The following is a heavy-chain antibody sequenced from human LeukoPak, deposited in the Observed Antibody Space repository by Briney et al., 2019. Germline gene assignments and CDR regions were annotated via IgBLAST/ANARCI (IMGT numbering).Heavy chain of an antibody. V-gene: IGHV3-9*01. Sequence: GGSLRLSCAASGFTFDDYAMHSVRQAPGKGLGWVSGISWNSGSIGYADSVKGRFTISRGNAKNSLYLQMNSLRAEDTALYYCAKDIGAGGIAAGTFDYWGQGTLVTVSS. CDR1: GFTFDDYA. CDR3: AKDIGAGGIAAGTFDY. CDR2: ISWNSGSI. J-gene: IGHJ4*02. D-gene: IGHD6-13*01.